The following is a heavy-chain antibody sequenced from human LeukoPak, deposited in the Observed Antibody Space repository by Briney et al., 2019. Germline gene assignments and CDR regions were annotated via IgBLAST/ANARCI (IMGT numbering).Heavy chain of an antibody. CDR1: GDSVSSNSAA. V-gene: IGHV6-1*01. Sequence: SQTLSLTCAISGDSVSSNSAAWNWVRQSPSRGLEWLGRTYYRSTWYNDYAVSVRGRITVNPDTSKNQFSLHLNSVTPEDTAVYYCARRLTQYDCFDPWGQGILVTVSS. CDR3: ARRLTQYDCFDP. CDR2: TYYRSTWYN. J-gene: IGHJ5*02. D-gene: IGHD2-2*01.